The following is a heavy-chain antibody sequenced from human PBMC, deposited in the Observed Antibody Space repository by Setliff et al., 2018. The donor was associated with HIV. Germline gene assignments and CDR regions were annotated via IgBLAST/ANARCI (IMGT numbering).Heavy chain of an antibody. CDR1: GYRFTDYY. V-gene: IGHV1-18*01. CDR3: ASSHPSLRRYDILTGYRPSRVSYYYGMDV. J-gene: IGHJ6*02. Sequence: ASVKVSCKASGYRFTDYYIHWVRQAPGQGLEWMGWISAYNGNTNYAQKLQGRVTMTTDTSTSTAYMELRSLRSDDTAVYYCASSHPSLRRYDILTGYRPSRVSYYYGMDVWGQGTTVTVSS. CDR2: ISAYNGNT. D-gene: IGHD3-9*01.